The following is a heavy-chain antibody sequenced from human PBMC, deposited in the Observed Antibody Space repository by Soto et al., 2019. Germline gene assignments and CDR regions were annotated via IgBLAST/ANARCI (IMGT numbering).Heavy chain of an antibody. D-gene: IGHD1-26*01. J-gene: IGHJ5*02. Sequence: QVQLQESGPGLVKPSQTLSLTCTVSGGSISSGGYYWSWIRQHPGKGLEWIGYIYYSGSTYYNPSLKSRVTISVDTSKNQFSLKLSSVTAADTAVYYCARDTFREGVVGNWFDPWGQGTLVTVSS. CDR3: ARDTFREGVVGNWFDP. CDR2: IYYSGST. V-gene: IGHV4-31*03. CDR1: GGSISSGGYY.